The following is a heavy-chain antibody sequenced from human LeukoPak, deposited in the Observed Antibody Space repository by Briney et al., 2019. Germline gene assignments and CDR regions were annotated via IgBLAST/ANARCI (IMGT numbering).Heavy chain of an antibody. CDR1: GFTFSYYW. CDR3: ARGESSSWYD. Sequence: GGSLRLSCAASGFTFSYYWMSWVRQAPGKGLEWVANINEDGSEKYYVDSAKGRFTISRDNAKNSLYLQMNSLRAEDTAVYYCARGESSSWYDWGQGTLVTVSS. V-gene: IGHV3-7*01. CDR2: INEDGSEK. J-gene: IGHJ4*02. D-gene: IGHD6-13*01.